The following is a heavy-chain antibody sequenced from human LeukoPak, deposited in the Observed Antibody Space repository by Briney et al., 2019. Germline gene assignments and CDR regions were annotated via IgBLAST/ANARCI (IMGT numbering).Heavy chain of an antibody. CDR2: IYYSGST. CDR3: ARLGDGDYFDY. D-gene: IGHD4-17*01. Sequence: SETLSLTCTVSGGSISSSSYYWGWIRQPPGKGLEWIGSIYYSGSTCYNPSLKSRVTISVDTSKNQFSLKLSSVTAADTAVYYCARLGDGDYFDYWGQGTLVTVSS. V-gene: IGHV4-39*01. CDR1: GGSISSSSYY. J-gene: IGHJ4*02.